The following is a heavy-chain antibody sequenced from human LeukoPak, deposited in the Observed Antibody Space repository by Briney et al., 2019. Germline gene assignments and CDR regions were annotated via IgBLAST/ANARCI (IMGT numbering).Heavy chain of an antibody. J-gene: IGHJ4*02. CDR3: ARELGKYRRILGRDSQWLAVSGFDN. V-gene: IGHV3-23*01. CDR2: ISGSGGST. CDR1: GFTFSTYG. D-gene: IGHD6-19*01. Sequence: GGSLRLSCAASGFTFSTYGMSWVRQAPGKGLEWVAAISGSGGSTYYADSVKGRFTISRDNAKNSLSLQMNSLRAEDTAVYYCARELGKYRRILGRDSQWLAVSGFDNWGQGILVTVSS.